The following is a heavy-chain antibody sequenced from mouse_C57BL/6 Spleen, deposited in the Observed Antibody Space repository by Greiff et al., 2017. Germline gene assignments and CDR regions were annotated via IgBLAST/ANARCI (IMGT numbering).Heavy chain of an antibody. D-gene: IGHD2-4*01. Sequence: EVKLMESGGGLVKPGGSLKLSCAASGFTFSSYTMSWVRQTPGKRLEWVATISGGGGNTYYPDSVKGRFTLSRDNAKNTLYLQMSSLRSEDTALYYCARHDYDFYYAMDYWGQGTSVTVSS. CDR1: GFTFSSYT. CDR3: ARHDYDFYYAMDY. J-gene: IGHJ4*01. CDR2: ISGGGGNT. V-gene: IGHV5-9*01.